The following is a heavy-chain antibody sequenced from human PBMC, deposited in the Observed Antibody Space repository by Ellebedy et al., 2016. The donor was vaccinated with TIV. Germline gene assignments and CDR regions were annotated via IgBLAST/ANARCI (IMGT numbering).Heavy chain of an antibody. CDR3: ARHERSGWYYFDY. V-gene: IGHV4-34*01. CDR2: INHSGST. Sequence: SETLSLTCAVYGGSFSGYYWSWIRQPPGKGLEWIGEINHSGSTNYNPSLKSRVTISVDTSKNQFSLKLSSVTAADTAVYYCARHERSGWYYFDYWGQGTLVTVSS. CDR1: GGSFSGYY. D-gene: IGHD6-19*01. J-gene: IGHJ4*02.